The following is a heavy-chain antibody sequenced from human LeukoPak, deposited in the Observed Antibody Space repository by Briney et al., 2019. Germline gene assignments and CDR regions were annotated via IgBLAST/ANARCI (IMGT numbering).Heavy chain of an antibody. J-gene: IGHJ6*03. Sequence: ASVKVSCKASGYTFTSYDINWVRQAPGQGLEWMGWMNPNSGNTGYAQKFQGRVTMTRNTSISTAYMELSSLRSEDTAVYYCARAGAFGGVIVENYYYYMDVWGKGTTVTVSS. CDR2: MNPNSGNT. V-gene: IGHV1-8*01. D-gene: IGHD3-16*02. CDR1: GYTFTSYD. CDR3: ARAGAFGGVIVENYYYYMDV.